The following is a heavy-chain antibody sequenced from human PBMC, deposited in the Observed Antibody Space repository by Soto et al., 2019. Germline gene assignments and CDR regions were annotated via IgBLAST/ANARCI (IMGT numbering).Heavy chain of an antibody. Sequence: QVHLVQSGAEVKKPGATLKVSCKASGYTFTSYGITWVRQAPGQGLEWMGWISAHNGNTDYAQKLQGRVIVTRDTSTSTAYMELRSLRSDDTAVYYCARGRYGDYWGQGAVVTVSS. CDR2: ISAHNGNT. CDR3: ARGRYGDY. J-gene: IGHJ4*02. D-gene: IGHD1-1*01. V-gene: IGHV1-18*01. CDR1: GYTFTSYG.